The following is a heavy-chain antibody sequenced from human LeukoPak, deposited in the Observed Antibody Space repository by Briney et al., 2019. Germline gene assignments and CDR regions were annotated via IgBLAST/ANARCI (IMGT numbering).Heavy chain of an antibody. CDR3: ARDESIAARPHFFDY. CDR2: INPSGGST. J-gene: IGHJ4*02. V-gene: IGHV1-46*01. D-gene: IGHD6-6*01. Sequence: ASVKVSCKASGYTFTSYYMHWVRQAPGQGLEWMGIINPSGGSTSYAQKFQGRVTMTRDTSTSTVYMELSSVRSEDTAVYYCARDESIAARPHFFDYWGQGTRVTVSS. CDR1: GYTFTSYY.